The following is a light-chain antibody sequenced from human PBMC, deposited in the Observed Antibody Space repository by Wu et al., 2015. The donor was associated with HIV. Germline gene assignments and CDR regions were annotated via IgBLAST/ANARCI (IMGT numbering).Light chain of an antibody. CDR2: GAI. Sequence: EIVLTQSPGTLSLSPGERATLSCRASQSITNNLAWYQQKPGQAPRLLIYGAINRATGIPARFSGSGSGTEFTLTISSMQSEDFAVYYCQQYDNWPPLTFGGGTKVELK. V-gene: IGKV3-15*01. J-gene: IGKJ4*01. CDR3: QQYDNWPPLT. CDR1: QSITNN.